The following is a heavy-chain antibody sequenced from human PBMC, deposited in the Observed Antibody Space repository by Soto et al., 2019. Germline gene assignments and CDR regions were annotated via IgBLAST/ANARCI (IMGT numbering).Heavy chain of an antibody. Sequence: QVQLQESGPGLVKPSGTLSLTCAVSGGSFTSNNWWTWVRQPPGQGLEWIGEIYRTGSTNYNPSLKSRVTISLDNSENQFTLKVTSLTAADTAVYYGASRDPGTSVDYWGQGTLVTVSS. J-gene: IGHJ4*02. CDR3: ASRDPGTSVDY. CDR1: GGSFTSNNW. V-gene: IGHV4-4*02. D-gene: IGHD1-7*01. CDR2: IYRTGST.